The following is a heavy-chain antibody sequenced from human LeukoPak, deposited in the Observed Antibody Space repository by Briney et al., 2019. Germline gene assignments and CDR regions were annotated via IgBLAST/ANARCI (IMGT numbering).Heavy chain of an antibody. CDR1: GGSISSYY. J-gene: IGHJ4*02. V-gene: IGHV4-59*01. CDR2: IYYSGST. CDR3: ARAVGVTTEIPSVAFDY. D-gene: IGHD1-26*01. Sequence: SEALSLTCTVSGGSISSYYWSWIRQSPGKGLEWIGYIYYSGSTNYNPSLKSRVTISVDTSKNQFFLKLSSVTTADTAVYYCARAVGVTTEIPSVAFDYWGQGTLVTGSS.